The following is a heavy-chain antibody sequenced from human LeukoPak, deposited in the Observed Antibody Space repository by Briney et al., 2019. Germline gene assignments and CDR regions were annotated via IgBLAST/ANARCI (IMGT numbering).Heavy chain of an antibody. J-gene: IGHJ5*02. V-gene: IGHV1-69*01. CDR1: GGTFSSYA. Sequence: SVKVSCKASGGTFSSYAISWVRQAPGQGLEWMGGIIPIFGTANYAQKFQGRVTITADESTSTAYMELSSLRSEDTAVYYCARGYSYGPRFDPWGQGTLVTASS. D-gene: IGHD5-18*01. CDR2: IIPIFGTA. CDR3: ARGYSYGPRFDP.